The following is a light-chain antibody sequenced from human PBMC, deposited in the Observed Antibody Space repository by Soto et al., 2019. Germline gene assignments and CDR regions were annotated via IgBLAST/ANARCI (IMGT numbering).Light chain of an antibody. CDR1: QSVSSY. CDR2: DAS. V-gene: IGKV3-11*01. Sequence: EIVMTQSPATLSVSPGERATLSCRASQSVSSYLAWYQQKPGQAPRLLIYDASNRATGIPARFSGSGSGTDFTLTISSLEPEEFAVYYCQQRSNWPPITVGQVTRLEIK. J-gene: IGKJ5*01. CDR3: QQRSNWPPIT.